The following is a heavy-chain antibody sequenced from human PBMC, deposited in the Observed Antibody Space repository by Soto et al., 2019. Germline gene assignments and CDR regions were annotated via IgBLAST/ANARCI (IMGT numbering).Heavy chain of an antibody. Sequence: GGSLRLSCAASGFTVGSSYMSWVRLAPGKGLEWVSSIYPDSGGTTYYADSVKGRFSLSRDNRKNALYLQMDSLRAEDTAVYYCAREKTKTWHDFDYWGQGALVTVS. V-gene: IGHV3-66*01. D-gene: IGHD3-3*01. CDR2: IYPDSGGTT. CDR1: GFTVGSSY. CDR3: AREKTKTWHDFDY. J-gene: IGHJ4*02.